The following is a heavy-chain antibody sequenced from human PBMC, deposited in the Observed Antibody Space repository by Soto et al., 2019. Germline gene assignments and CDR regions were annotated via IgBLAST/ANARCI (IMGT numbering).Heavy chain of an antibody. CDR1: GDSIGGVGY. D-gene: IGHD2-21*02. V-gene: IGHV4-31*03. CDR2: ISSSGST. Sequence: SSETLSLTCTVSGDSIGGVGYWSWIRQFPGRGLEWIGCISSSGSTYYNPALNNRISLSLDTSQDQFSLKLLSVTAADTAIYYCARSGVTGIVIPSHWFDPWGQGTLVTVSS. CDR3: ARSGVTGIVIPSHWFDP. J-gene: IGHJ5*02.